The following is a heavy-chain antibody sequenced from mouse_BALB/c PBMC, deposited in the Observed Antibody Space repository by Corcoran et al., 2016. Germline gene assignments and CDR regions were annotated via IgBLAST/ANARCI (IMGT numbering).Heavy chain of an antibody. CDR2: IYPGSGST. D-gene: IGHD2-10*02. CDR3: ARSEYANCAMVY. J-gene: IGHJ4*01. CDR1: GYIFTSYW. Sequence: HVHLKQSGAELVRPGASVKLSCKTSGYIFTSYWIHWVKQRSGQGHEGIARIYPGSGSTYYNEKFKGKATLTADKSSINAYMQLSSLKSEDSSVYFCARSEYANCAMVYWVQGTSVTVSS. V-gene: IGHV1-76*01.